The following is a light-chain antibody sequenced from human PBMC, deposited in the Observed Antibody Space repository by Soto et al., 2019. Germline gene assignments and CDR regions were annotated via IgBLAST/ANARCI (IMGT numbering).Light chain of an antibody. CDR2: EAS. Sequence: DIVMTQSPDSLALSLGERATINCRSSQSIFYNSNNKNYLAWYQQKPGKATKLLIYEASSLESAVPSRFSGSGSGTEFTLTISGLQPDDFATYYCQQFNSYPITFGQGTRLEIK. J-gene: IGKJ5*01. CDR3: QQFNSYPIT. CDR1: QSIFYNSNNKNY. V-gene: IGKV4-1*01.